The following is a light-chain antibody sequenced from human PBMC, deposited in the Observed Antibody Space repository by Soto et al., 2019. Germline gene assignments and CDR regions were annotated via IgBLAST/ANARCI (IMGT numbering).Light chain of an antibody. J-gene: IGLJ2*01. Sequence: QSALTQPPSASGSPGQSVTISCTGTSSDVGRYKYVSWYQQHPGKAPKLMIYEVSKRPSGVPDRFSGSKSGNTASLPVSGLQTDDEGDYYCSSYAGSNNFVIFGGGTKVTVL. CDR3: SSYAGSNNFVI. CDR1: SSDVGRYKY. V-gene: IGLV2-8*01. CDR2: EVS.